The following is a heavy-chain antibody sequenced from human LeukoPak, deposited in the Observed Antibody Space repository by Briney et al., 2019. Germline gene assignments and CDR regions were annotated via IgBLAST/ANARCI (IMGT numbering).Heavy chain of an antibody. CDR3: ARASDYGEPRDAFDI. J-gene: IGHJ3*02. Sequence: SETLSLTCTVSGGSISSYYWSWIRQPAGKGLEWIGRIYTSGSTNYNPSLKSRVTMSVDTSKNQFSLKLSSVTAADTAVYYSARASDYGEPRDAFDIWGQGTMVTVSS. D-gene: IGHD4-17*01. CDR2: IYTSGST. V-gene: IGHV4-4*07. CDR1: GGSISSYY.